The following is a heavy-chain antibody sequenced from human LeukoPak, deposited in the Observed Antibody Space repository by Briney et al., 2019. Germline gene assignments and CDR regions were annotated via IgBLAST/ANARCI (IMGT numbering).Heavy chain of an antibody. Sequence: SETLSLTCTVSGGSISSGSYYWSWIRQPAGKGLEWIGRIYTSGSTNYNPSLKSRVTISVDTSKNQFSLKLSSVTAADTAVYYCASTWGLLRGPGAFDIWGQGTMVTVSS. V-gene: IGHV4-61*02. J-gene: IGHJ3*02. CDR2: IYTSGST. D-gene: IGHD1-26*01. CDR1: GGSISSGSYY. CDR3: ASTWGLLRGPGAFDI.